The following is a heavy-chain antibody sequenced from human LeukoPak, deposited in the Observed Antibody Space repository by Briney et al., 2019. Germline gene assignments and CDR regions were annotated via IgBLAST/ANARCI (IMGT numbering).Heavy chain of an antibody. CDR2: IKQDGSEK. J-gene: IGHJ6*03. V-gene: IGHV3-7*01. D-gene: IGHD4-17*01. CDR1: EFTFSDYW. Sequence: GGSLRLSCAASEFTFSDYWMTWVRQAPGKGLEWVANIKQDGSEKCYVDSVKGRFTISRNNADNLLYLQMSSLRGEDTAVYYCARRSTVTPYDFYYMDVWGKGTTVIVSS. CDR3: ARRSTVTPYDFYYMDV.